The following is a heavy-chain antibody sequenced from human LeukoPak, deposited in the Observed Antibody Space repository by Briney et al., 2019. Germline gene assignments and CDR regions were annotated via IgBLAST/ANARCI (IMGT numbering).Heavy chain of an antibody. J-gene: IGHJ3*02. CDR2: IYYSGST. V-gene: IGHV4-39*07. CDR3: ARGGQEPTPTELSWHISVWVSSSTTHDAFDI. D-gene: IGHD6-6*01. Sequence: SETLSLTCTVSGGSISSSSYYWGWIRQPPGKGPEWIGSIYYSGSTYYNPSLKSRVTISADTSKNQFSLKLSSVTAADTAVYYCARGGQEPTPTELSWHISVWVSSSTTHDAFDIWGQGTMVTVSS. CDR1: GGSISSSSYY.